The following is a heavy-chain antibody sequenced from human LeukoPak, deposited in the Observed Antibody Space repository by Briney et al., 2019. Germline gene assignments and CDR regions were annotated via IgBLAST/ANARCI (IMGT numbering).Heavy chain of an antibody. J-gene: IGHJ4*02. D-gene: IGHD3-10*01. V-gene: IGHV4-34*01. CDR3: ARRGYYGSGSCFFDY. CDR2: INHSGST. Sequence: TTPETLSLTCAVYGGSFSGYYWSWIRQPPGKGLEWIGEINHSGSTNYNPSLKSRVTISVDTSKNQFSLKLSSVTAADTAVYYCARRGYYGSGSCFFDYWGQGTLVTVSS. CDR1: GGSFSGYY.